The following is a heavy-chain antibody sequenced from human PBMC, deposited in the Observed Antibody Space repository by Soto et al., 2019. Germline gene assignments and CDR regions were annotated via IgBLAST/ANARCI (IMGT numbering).Heavy chain of an antibody. CDR3: PRERYYRKFDGILY. J-gene: IGHJ4*02. V-gene: IGHV1-2*02. Sequence: QVRLVQSGAEVKKPGASVKVSCKASGYTFIDYYIQWVRQAPGQGLEWMGWINPNSGGTKYAQMFQGRVTMTRDTSTSTAYMALSRLRSDDTAVYYCPRERYYRKFDGILYCGQGTLVTVSS. CDR2: INPNSGGT. CDR1: GYTFIDYY. D-gene: IGHD3-16*01.